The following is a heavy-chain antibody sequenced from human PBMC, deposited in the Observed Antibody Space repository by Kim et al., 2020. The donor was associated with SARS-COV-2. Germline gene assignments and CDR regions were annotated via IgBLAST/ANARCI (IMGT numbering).Heavy chain of an antibody. D-gene: IGHD6-13*01. CDR1: GFTFSSYG. CDR3: AKVGAAWALYYYMDV. V-gene: IGHV3-30*18. CDR2: ISYDGSNK. Sequence: GGSLRLSCAASGFTFSSYGMHWVRQAPGKGLEWVAVISYDGSNKYYADSVKGRFTISRDNSKNTLYLQMNSLRAEDTAVYYCAKVGAAWALYYYMDVWG. J-gene: IGHJ6*03.